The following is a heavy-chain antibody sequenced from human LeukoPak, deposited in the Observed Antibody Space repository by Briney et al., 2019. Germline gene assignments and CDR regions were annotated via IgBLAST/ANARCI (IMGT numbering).Heavy chain of an antibody. D-gene: IGHD6-13*01. V-gene: IGHV3-11*06. Sequence: NPGGSLRLSCAASGFTFSDYYMSWIRQAPGKGLEWVSYISSSSSYTNYADSVKGRFTISRDNAKNSLYLQMNSLRAEDTAVYYCARNPIEYSSSAWFDPWGQGTLVTVSS. J-gene: IGHJ5*02. CDR3: ARNPIEYSSSAWFDP. CDR1: GFTFSDYY. CDR2: ISSSSSYT.